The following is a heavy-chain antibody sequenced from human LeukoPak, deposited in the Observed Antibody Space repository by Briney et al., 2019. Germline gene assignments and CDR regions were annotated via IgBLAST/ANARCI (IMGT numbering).Heavy chain of an antibody. CDR1: GFTFTNYP. CDR2: ISNDGRNK. D-gene: IGHD6-19*01. CDR3: AREGVSGWFPY. J-gene: IGHJ4*02. Sequence: GGSLRLSCAASGFTFTNYPMHWVRQAPGKGLVWVAVISNDGRNKDYADSVKGRFTISRDNSKNTLFLQMNSLTTEDTAVYYCAREGVSGWFPYWGQGTLVTVSS. V-gene: IGHV3-30*04.